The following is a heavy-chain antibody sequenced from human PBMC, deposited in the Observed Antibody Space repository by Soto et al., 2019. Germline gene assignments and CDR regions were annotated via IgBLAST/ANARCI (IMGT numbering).Heavy chain of an antibody. Sequence: SQTLSLTCAISGDSVSSNSAAWNWIRQSPSRGLEWLGRTYYRSKWYNDYAVSVKSRITINPDTSKNQFSLQLNSVTPEDTAVYYCARGTGVDTDPAVYFDYWGQGTLVTVS. V-gene: IGHV6-1*01. D-gene: IGHD5-18*01. CDR1: GDSVSSNSAA. CDR2: TYYRSKWYN. J-gene: IGHJ4*02. CDR3: ARGTGVDTDPAVYFDY.